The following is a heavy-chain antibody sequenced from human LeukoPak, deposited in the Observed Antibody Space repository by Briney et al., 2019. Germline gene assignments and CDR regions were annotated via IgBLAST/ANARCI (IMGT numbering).Heavy chain of an antibody. V-gene: IGHV1-2*02. CDR1: GYTFTGYY. CDR2: INPNSGGT. Sequence: ASVKVSCKASGYTFTGYYMHWVRQAPPQGLEWMGCINPNSGGTNYAQKFQGRVTMTRDTSISTAYMELSRLRSDDTAVYYCARADIAAAGTPNFDYWGQGTLVTVYS. D-gene: IGHD6-13*01. J-gene: IGHJ4*02. CDR3: ARADIAAAGTPNFDY.